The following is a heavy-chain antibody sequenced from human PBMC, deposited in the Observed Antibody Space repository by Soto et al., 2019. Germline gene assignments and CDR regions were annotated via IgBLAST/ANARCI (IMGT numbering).Heavy chain of an antibody. V-gene: IGHV5-51*01. CDR1: GYSFTSNW. CDR2: IYPHSSDT. J-gene: IGHJ4*02. Sequence: PGESLKISCKTSGYSFTSNWIGWVRQMPGKGLEWMGIIYPHSSDTKYSPSFEGQVTISTDKSITTAYLQWNSLKATDTAIYYCERQSTELAGLFDSWGQGTLVTVSS. CDR3: ERQSTELAGLFDS. D-gene: IGHD6-19*01.